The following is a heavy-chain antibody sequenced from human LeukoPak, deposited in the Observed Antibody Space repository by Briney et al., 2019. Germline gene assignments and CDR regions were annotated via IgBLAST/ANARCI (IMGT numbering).Heavy chain of an antibody. CDR3: AISPLLRSFDN. D-gene: IGHD3-3*01. CDR1: GFTFSNAW. CDR2: ISESGVGT. Sequence: GGSLRLSCAASGFTFSNAWMSWVRQAPGKGLEWVSGISESGVGTYYADSVKGRFTISRDNSKNTLYLQMNSLGVEDTAVYFCAISPLLRSFDNWGQGTLVTVSS. J-gene: IGHJ4*02. V-gene: IGHV3-23*01.